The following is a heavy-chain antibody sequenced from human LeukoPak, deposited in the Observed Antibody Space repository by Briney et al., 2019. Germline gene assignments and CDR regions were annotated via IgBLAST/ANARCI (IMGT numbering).Heavy chain of an antibody. Sequence: SESLSLTCTVSGGSISSYYWSWIRQPPGKGLEWIGYIYYSGSTNYNPSLKSRVTISVDTSKNQFSLKLSSVTAADTAVYYCARVGSSTNGEIDYWGQGTLVTVSS. V-gene: IGHV4-59*01. CDR3: ARVGSSTNGEIDY. CDR2: IYYSGST. J-gene: IGHJ4*02. CDR1: GGSISSYY. D-gene: IGHD2-2*01.